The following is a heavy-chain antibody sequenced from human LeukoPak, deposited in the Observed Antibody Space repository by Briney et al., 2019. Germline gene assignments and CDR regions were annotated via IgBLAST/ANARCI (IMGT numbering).Heavy chain of an antibody. J-gene: IGHJ4*02. CDR3: ARIGITGTISSGLVDY. CDR1: GGSISSISYY. CDR2: IYYSGST. D-gene: IGHD1-7*01. V-gene: IGHV4-31*03. Sequence: SETLSLTCTVSGGSISSISYYWSWIRQHPGKGLEWIGYIYYSGSTYYNPSLKSRVTVSVDTSKNQFSLKLSSVTAADTAVYCCARIGITGTISSGLVDYWGQGTLVTVSS.